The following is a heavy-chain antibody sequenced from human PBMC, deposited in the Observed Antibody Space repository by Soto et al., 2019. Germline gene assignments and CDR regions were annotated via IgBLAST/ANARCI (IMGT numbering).Heavy chain of an antibody. V-gene: IGHV1-8*01. CDR2: MQPSTGRT. CDR3: ARGVSAGVDY. CDR1: GYSFTSLD. J-gene: IGHJ4*02. D-gene: IGHD1-26*01. Sequence: GASVKVSRKASGYSFTSLDINWVRQTAGQGLEWMGWMQPSTGRTGYAQKFQGRVTMTRDTSINTAYMELTTLTSDDTAFYYCARGVSAGVDYWGQGTLVTVSS.